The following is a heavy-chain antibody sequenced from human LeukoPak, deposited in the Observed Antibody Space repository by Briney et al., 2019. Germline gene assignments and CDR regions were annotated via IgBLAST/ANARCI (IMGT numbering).Heavy chain of an antibody. V-gene: IGHV4-39*07. Sequence: SETLSLTCTVSGGSISSSSYYWGWIRQPPGKGLEWIGSICYSGSTYYNPSLKSRVTISVDTSKNQFSLKLSSVTAADTAVYYCARVAFGGPFDYWGQGTLVTVSS. CDR3: ARVAFGGPFDY. CDR1: GGSISSSSYY. CDR2: ICYSGST. J-gene: IGHJ4*02. D-gene: IGHD4-23*01.